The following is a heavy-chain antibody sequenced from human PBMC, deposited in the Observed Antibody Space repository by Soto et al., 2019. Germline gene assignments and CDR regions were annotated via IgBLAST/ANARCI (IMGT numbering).Heavy chain of an antibody. CDR2: ISHSGTT. Sequence: SETLSLTCTVSGYSISSGNWWTWVRQSPGKGLEWIGEISHSGTTNYNPALKSRVTISADMPNNHFSLNLSSVTAADTAVYYWPRDTTRETHLKNWGQGALVTVYS. V-gene: IGHV4-4*02. J-gene: IGHJ4*02. D-gene: IGHD1-1*01. CDR1: GYSISSGNW. CDR3: PRDTTRETHLKN.